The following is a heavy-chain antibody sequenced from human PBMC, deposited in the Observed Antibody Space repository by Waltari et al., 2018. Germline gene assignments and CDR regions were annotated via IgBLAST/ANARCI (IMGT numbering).Heavy chain of an antibody. CDR2: IYSGGSK. D-gene: IGHD3-3*01. J-gene: IGHJ3*02. Sequence: EVQLVESGGGLIQPGGSLRLSCAASGFTVSSNYMSWVRQAPGKGLEWVSVIYSGGSKNSADSVKGRVTISRDNSKNTLYLQMNSLGAEDTAVYDCARALGQLRAFDIWGQGTMVTVSS. CDR3: ARALGQLRAFDI. CDR1: GFTVSSNY. V-gene: IGHV3-53*01.